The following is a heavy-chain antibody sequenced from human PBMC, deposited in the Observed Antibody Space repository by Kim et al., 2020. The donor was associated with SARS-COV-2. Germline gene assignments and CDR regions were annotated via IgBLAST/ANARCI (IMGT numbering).Heavy chain of an antibody. CDR2: ISWDGGST. D-gene: IGHD6-19*01. Sequence: GGSLRLSCAASGFTFDDYTMHWVRQAPGKGLEWVSLISWDGGSTYYADSVKGRFTISRDNSKNSLYLQMNSLRTEDTALYYCAKDGAGNRLFTFDYWGQGTLVTVSS. J-gene: IGHJ4*02. CDR3: AKDGAGNRLFTFDY. V-gene: IGHV3-43*01. CDR1: GFTFDDYT.